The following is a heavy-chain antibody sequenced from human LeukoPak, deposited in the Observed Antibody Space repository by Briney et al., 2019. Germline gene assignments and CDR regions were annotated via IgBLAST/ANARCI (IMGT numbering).Heavy chain of an antibody. J-gene: IGHJ4*02. D-gene: IGHD6-13*01. CDR1: GFTFSSYG. CDR3: AKDRKAAAGTYFDY. CDR2: IRYDGSNK. Sequence: GGSLRLSCAASGFTFSSYGMHWVRQAPGNGLEWVAFIRYDGSNKYYADSVKGRFTISRDNSKNTLYLQMNSLRAEDTAVYYCAKDRKAAAGTYFDYWGQETLVTVSS. V-gene: IGHV3-30*02.